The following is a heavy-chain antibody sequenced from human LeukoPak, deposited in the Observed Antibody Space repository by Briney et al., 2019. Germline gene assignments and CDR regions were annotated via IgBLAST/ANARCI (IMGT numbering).Heavy chain of an antibody. CDR2: INPNSGGT. Sequence: ASVKVSCKASGYTFTGYYMHWVRQAPGQGLEWMGWINPNSGGTNYAQKFQGRVTMTRDTSISTAYMELSRLRSDDTAVYYCARERIAVAGRGVDYWGQGTLVTVSS. CDR3: ARERIAVAGRGVDY. CDR1: GYTFTGYY. V-gene: IGHV1-2*02. D-gene: IGHD6-19*01. J-gene: IGHJ4*02.